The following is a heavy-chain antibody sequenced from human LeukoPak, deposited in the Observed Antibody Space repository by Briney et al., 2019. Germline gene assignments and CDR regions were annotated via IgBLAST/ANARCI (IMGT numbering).Heavy chain of an antibody. D-gene: IGHD4-11*01. CDR1: GFTFGDYA. CDR3: TKDYSNYVYYFDY. J-gene: IGHJ4*02. V-gene: IGHV3-49*04. Sequence: PGGSLRLXCTASGFTFGDYAMSWGRQAPGKGLEWVGFIRSKAYGGTTEYAASVKGRFTISRDDSKSIAYLQMNSLKTEDTAVYYCTKDYSNYVYYFDYWGQGTLVTVSS. CDR2: IRSKAYGGTT.